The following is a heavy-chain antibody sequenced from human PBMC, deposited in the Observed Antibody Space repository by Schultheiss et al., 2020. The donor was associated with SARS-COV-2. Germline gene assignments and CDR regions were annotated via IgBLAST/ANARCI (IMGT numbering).Heavy chain of an antibody. CDR2: ISYDGSNK. D-gene: IGHD6-19*01. J-gene: IGHJ4*02. V-gene: IGHV3-30*18. CDR3: AKDPDLGDSSGWYGFDY. CDR1: GFTFSDYY. Sequence: GGSLRLSCAASGFTFSDYYMSWIRQAPGKGLEWVAVISYDGSNKYYADSVKGRFTISRDNSKNTLYLQMNSLRAEDTAVYYCAKDPDLGDSSGWYGFDYWGQGTLVTVSS.